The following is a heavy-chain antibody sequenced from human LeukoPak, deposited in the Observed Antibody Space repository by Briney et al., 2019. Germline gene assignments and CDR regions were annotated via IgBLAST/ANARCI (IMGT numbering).Heavy chain of an antibody. D-gene: IGHD3-3*01. J-gene: IGHJ4*02. V-gene: IGHV3-53*01. CDR2: IYSGGST. CDR1: GFTVSSNY. CDR3: AREGVLEWLLPDY. Sequence: GGSLRLSCAASGFTVSSNYMSWVRQAPGKGLEWVSVIYSGGSTYYADSVKGRFIISRDNSKNTLYLQMNSLRAEDTAVYYCAREGVLEWLLPDYWGQGTLVTVSS.